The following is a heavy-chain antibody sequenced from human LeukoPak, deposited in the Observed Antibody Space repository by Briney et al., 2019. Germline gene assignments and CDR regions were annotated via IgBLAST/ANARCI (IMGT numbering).Heavy chain of an antibody. Sequence: SVKVSCKASGGTFSSYAISWVRQAPGQGLEWMGRIIPIFGTANYAQKFQGRVTITTDESTSTAYMELSSLRSEDTAVYYCARGTGGSGSYSLYNWFDPWGQGTLVTVSS. CDR2: IIPIFGTA. D-gene: IGHD3-10*01. V-gene: IGHV1-69*05. CDR1: GGTFSSYA. J-gene: IGHJ5*02. CDR3: ARGTGGSGSYSLYNWFDP.